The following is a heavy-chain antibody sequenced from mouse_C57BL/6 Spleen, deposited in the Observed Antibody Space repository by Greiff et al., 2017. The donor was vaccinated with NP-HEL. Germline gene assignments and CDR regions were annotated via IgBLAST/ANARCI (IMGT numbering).Heavy chain of an antibody. CDR2: IDPENGDT. J-gene: IGHJ1*03. CDR3: TTRLRWYFDV. Sequence: DVKLQESGAELVRPGASVKLSCTASGFNIKDDYMHWVKQRPEQGLAWIGWIDPENGDTEYASKFQGKATITADTSSNTAYLQLSSLTSEDTAVYYCTTRLRWYFDVWGTGTTVTVSS. V-gene: IGHV14-4*01. D-gene: IGHD1-2*01. CDR1: GFNIKDDY.